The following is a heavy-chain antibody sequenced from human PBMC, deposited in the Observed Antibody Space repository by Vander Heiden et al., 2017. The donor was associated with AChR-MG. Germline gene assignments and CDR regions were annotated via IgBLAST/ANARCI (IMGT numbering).Heavy chain of an antibody. CDR1: VVSISGGGYY. CDR3: ARGPDLYKNYGMDV. CDR2: IYYSGST. J-gene: IGHJ6*02. D-gene: IGHD3-10*01. Sequence: QVQLQESGLGLVTPSQTLSLTRTVSVVSISGGGYYWSWIRQPPGKGREWIGYIYYSGSTYYNPSLKSRVTISVDTSKNQFSLKLSSVTAADTAVYYCARGPDLYKNYGMDVWGQGTTVTVSS. V-gene: IGHV4-30-4*01.